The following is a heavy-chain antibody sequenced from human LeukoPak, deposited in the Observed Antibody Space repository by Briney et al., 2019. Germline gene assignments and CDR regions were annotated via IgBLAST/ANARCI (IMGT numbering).Heavy chain of an antibody. V-gene: IGHV3-23*01. CDR1: GFTFSSYA. J-gene: IGHJ4*02. CDR3: AKPQWELLFTFDY. Sequence: GGSLRLSCAASGFTFSSYAMSCVRQASGKGLEWVSAISGSGGSTYYADSVKGRFTISRDNSKNTLYLQMNSLRAEDTAVYYCAKPQWELLFTFDYWGQGTLVTVSS. D-gene: IGHD1-26*01. CDR2: ISGSGGST.